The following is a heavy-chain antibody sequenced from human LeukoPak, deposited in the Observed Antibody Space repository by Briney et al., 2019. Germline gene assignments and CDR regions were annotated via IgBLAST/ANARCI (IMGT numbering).Heavy chain of an antibody. D-gene: IGHD3-10*01. V-gene: IGHV4-59*01. CDR2: ISDSGIT. J-gene: IGHJ6*03. CDR1: GGSISNFY. Sequence: SQTLSLTCTVSGGSISNFYWSWIRQPPREGLEWIGYISDSGITNYNPSLKSRVTTSLDTSKNQFSLQLRSVTAADTAVYYCARDFMVRRDQVNYHYYNMDVWGTGATITVSS. CDR3: ARDFMVRRDQVNYHYYNMDV.